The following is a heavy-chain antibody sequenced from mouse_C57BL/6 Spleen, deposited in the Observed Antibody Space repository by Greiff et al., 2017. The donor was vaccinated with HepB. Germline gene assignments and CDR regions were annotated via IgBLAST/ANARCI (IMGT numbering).Heavy chain of an antibody. J-gene: IGHJ3*01. CDR1: GYTFTDYE. Sequence: QAQLQQSGAELVRPGASVTLSCKASGYTFTDYEMHWVKQTPVHGLEWIGAIDPETGGTAYNQKFKGKAILTADKSSSTAYMELRSLTSEDSAVYYCTRGFAYWGQGTLVTVSA. CDR3: TRGFAY. V-gene: IGHV1-15*01. CDR2: IDPETGGT.